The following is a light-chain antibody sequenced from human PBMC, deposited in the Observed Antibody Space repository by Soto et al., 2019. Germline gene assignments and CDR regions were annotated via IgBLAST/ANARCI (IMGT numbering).Light chain of an antibody. CDR1: SSDVGSYDL. CDR2: EVT. V-gene: IGLV2-14*02. CDR3: SSYTSSSTLEV. J-gene: IGLJ2*01. Sequence: QSALTQPASVSGSPGQSITISCTGTSSDVGSYDLVSWYQHHPGTAPKLILYEVTKRPSGVSNRFSGSKSGNTASLTISGLQAEDEADYYCSSYTSSSTLEVFGGGTKLTVL.